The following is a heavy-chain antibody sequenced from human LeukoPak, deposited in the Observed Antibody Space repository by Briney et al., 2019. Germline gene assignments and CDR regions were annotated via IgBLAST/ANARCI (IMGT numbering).Heavy chain of an antibody. CDR2: INQDGSKE. CDR1: GFIFSNYW. V-gene: IGHV3-7*01. CDR3: VRDGGVSGYDLLDY. Sequence: PGGSLRLSCTASGFIFSNYWMTWVRQAPGKGLEWVGQINQDGSKEYYIDSVKARFSISRDNARNSLSLQMNSLRAEDTAVYYCVRDGGVSGYDLLDYWGQGTLVTVSS. J-gene: IGHJ4*02. D-gene: IGHD5-12*01.